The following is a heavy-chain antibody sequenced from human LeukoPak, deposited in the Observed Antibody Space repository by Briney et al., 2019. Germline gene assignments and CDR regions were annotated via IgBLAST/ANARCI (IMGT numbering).Heavy chain of an antibody. Sequence: ASVKVSCKDSGYTFTSYGISWVRQAPGQGSERMGWIRAYNGNTTYAQKLQGRVTMTTDTSTSTAYMELRSLRSDDTAVYYCARGRPSVGATPYYYYYYMDVWGKGTTVTVSS. D-gene: IGHD1-26*01. CDR3: ARGRPSVGATPYYYYYYMDV. V-gene: IGHV1-18*01. J-gene: IGHJ6*03. CDR2: IRAYNGNT. CDR1: GYTFTSYG.